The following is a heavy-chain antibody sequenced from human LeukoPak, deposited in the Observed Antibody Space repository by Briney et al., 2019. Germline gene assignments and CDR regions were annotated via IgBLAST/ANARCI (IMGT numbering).Heavy chain of an antibody. CDR3: ARASLVYGSGSKFDP. Sequence: GGSLRLSCAASGFTFCRYWMSWVRQAPGKGLEWVANIKEDGTVKYYVESVKGRFTISRDNAKNSLYLQMNSLRAEDTAVYYCARASLVYGSGSKFDPWGQGTLVTVSS. CDR2: IKEDGTVK. CDR1: GFTFCRYW. V-gene: IGHV3-7*02. J-gene: IGHJ5*02. D-gene: IGHD3-10*01.